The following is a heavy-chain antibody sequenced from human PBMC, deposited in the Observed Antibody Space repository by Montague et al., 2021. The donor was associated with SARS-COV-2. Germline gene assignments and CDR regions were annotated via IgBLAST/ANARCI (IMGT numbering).Heavy chain of an antibody. CDR3: ARTPNRPLSFDS. Sequence: SETRSLTCAVSGGSITGFSWSWVRQPAGKGLEWIGSVTISGTTNYSPSPRSRVTMSVDTSKNQFSLNLNSVTAADTAIYYCARTPNRPLSFDSWGQGTLVTVSS. CDR2: VTISGTT. D-gene: IGHD6-6*01. V-gene: IGHV4-4*07. CDR1: GGSITGFS. J-gene: IGHJ4*02.